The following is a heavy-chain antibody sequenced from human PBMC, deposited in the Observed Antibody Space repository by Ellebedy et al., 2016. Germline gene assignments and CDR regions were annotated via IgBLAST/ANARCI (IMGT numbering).Heavy chain of an antibody. V-gene: IGHV3-21*01. J-gene: IGHJ3*02. Sequence: GGSLRLXCAASGFTFNIAGMTWVRQAPGKGLEWVATIVFSGTATYYSDSVKGRFIISRDNAKNSLFLQMNSLRVEDTAVYYCARDLEYSSSWWDIWGQGTMVTVSS. CDR3: ARDLEYSSSWWDI. D-gene: IGHD6-13*01. CDR2: IVFSGTAT. CDR1: GFTFNIAG.